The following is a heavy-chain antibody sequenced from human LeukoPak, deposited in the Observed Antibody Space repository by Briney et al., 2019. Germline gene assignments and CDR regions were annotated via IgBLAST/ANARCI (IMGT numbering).Heavy chain of an antibody. D-gene: IGHD3-22*01. CDR2: ISGSGGST. CDR3: ARDHYDSSGYYSNNFDY. V-gene: IGHV3-23*01. Sequence: GGSLRLSCAASGFTFSSYAMSWVRQAPGKGLEWVSAISGSGGSTYYADSVKGRFTISRDNSKNTLYLQMNSLRAEDTAVYYCARDHYDSSGYYSNNFDYWGQGTLVTVSS. CDR1: GFTFSSYA. J-gene: IGHJ4*02.